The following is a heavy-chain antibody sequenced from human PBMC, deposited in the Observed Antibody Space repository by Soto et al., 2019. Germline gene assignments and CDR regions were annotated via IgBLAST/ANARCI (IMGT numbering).Heavy chain of an antibody. D-gene: IGHD6-13*01. CDR1: GGSISSYY. CDR3: ARKGAAASYAHYYMDV. V-gene: IGHV4-59*01. CDR2: VYYSGNT. J-gene: IGHJ6*03. Sequence: SETLSLTCTVSGGSISSYYWSWIRQPPGEGLEWIGYVYYSGNTNYNPSLESRVTISVDTSRNQFSLNLTSATAADTAVYYCARKGAAASYAHYYMDVWGRGTTVTVSS.